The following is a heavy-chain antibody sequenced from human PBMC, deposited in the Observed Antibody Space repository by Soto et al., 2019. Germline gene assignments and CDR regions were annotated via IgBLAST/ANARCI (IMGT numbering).Heavy chain of an antibody. J-gene: IGHJ4*02. CDR2: ISYDGSNK. Sequence: GGSLRLSCAASGFTFSSYAMHWVRQAPGKGLEWVAVISYDGSNKYYADSVKGRFTISRDNSKNTLYLQMNSLRAEDTAVYYCAREVDSSGWYYDYFDYWGQGTLVTVSS. V-gene: IGHV3-30-3*01. D-gene: IGHD6-19*01. CDR1: GFTFSSYA. CDR3: AREVDSSGWYYDYFDY.